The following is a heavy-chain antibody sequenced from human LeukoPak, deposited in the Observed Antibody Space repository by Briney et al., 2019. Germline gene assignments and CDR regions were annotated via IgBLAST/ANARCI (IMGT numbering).Heavy chain of an antibody. Sequence: GGSLRLSCVASGFTFKNHAMSWVRQAPGKGLERVSGISSSCDETHNADSVNGRFTISRDNSKNTLYLQMNSLSADDTAVYHCTRRERWLLGLYYYYGLDVWGQGTTVTVSS. V-gene: IGHV3-23*01. CDR2: ISSSCDET. CDR3: TRRERWLLGLYYYYGLDV. CDR1: GFTFKNHA. D-gene: IGHD6-19*01. J-gene: IGHJ6*02.